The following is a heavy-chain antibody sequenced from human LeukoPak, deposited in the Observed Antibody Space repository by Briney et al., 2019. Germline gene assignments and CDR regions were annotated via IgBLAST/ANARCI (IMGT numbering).Heavy chain of an antibody. Sequence: SETLSLTCSVSGGPINSYYWTWIRQPPGKGLEWIGYIYSSGSTKYNPSLKSRVTITIDTSKNQFSLKLSSVTAADTAVYYCARHPFSAPFDYWGQGILVTVSS. CDR3: ARHPFSAPFDY. J-gene: IGHJ4*02. CDR2: IYSSGST. V-gene: IGHV4-59*01. CDR1: GGPINSYY. D-gene: IGHD6-19*01.